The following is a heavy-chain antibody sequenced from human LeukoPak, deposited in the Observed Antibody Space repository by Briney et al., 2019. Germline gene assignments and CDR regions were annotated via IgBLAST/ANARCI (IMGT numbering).Heavy chain of an antibody. V-gene: IGHV3-23*01. CDR1: GFTFSSYA. J-gene: IGHJ4*02. Sequence: PGGSLRLSCAASGFTFSSYAMSWVRQAPGKGLEWVSAISGSGGSTYYADSVKGRFTISRDNSKNTLYLQMNSLRAEDTAVYYCAKDRKHYYGSGGGENYFDYWGQGTLVTVSS. CDR2: ISGSGGST. CDR3: AKDRKHYYGSGGGENYFDY. D-gene: IGHD3-10*01.